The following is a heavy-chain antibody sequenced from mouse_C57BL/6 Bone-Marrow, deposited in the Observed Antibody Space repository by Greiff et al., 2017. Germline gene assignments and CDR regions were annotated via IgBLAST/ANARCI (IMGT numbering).Heavy chain of an antibody. J-gene: IGHJ3*01. CDR2: IHPSDSDT. D-gene: IGHD2-3*01. V-gene: IGHV1-74*01. Sequence: QVQLQQPGAELVKPGASVKVSCKASGYTFTSYWMHWVKQRPGQGLEWIGRIHPSDSDTNYNQKFKGTATLTVDKSSSTAYMQLSSLTSEDSAVYYWSIRFCDGYYPAWFAYWGQGTLVTVSA. CDR3: SIRFCDGYYPAWFAY. CDR1: GYTFTSYW.